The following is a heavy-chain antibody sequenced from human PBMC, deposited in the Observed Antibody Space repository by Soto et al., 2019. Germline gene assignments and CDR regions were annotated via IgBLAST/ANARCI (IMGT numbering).Heavy chain of an antibody. D-gene: IGHD4-17*01. CDR2: IYYSGST. Sequence: WETLSLTCTVSGGSISSSSYYWGWIRQPPGKGLEWIGSIYYSGSTYYNPSLKSRVTISVDTSKNQFSLKLSSVTAADTAVYYCARSERRHYGGYYFDYWGQGTLVTVSS. CDR3: ARSERRHYGGYYFDY. V-gene: IGHV4-39*01. CDR1: GGSISSSSYY. J-gene: IGHJ4*02.